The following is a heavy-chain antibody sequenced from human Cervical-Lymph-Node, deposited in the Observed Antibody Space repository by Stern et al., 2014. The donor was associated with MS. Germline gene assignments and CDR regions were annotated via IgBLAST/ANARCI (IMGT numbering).Heavy chain of an antibody. CDR1: GFTFSSYA. CDR3: AKSPYYDFWSGYSYVYFDY. D-gene: IGHD3-3*01. Sequence: EVQLVESGGGLVQPGGSLRLSCAASGFTFSSYAMSWVRQAPGKGLEWVSAISGSGGSTYYADSVKGRFTISRDNSKNTLYLQMNSLRAEDTAVYYCAKSPYYDFWSGYSYVYFDYWGQGTLVTVSS. J-gene: IGHJ4*02. V-gene: IGHV3-23*04. CDR2: ISGSGGST.